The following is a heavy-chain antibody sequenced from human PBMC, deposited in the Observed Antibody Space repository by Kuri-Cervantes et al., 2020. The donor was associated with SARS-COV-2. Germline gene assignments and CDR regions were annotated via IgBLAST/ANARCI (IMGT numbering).Heavy chain of an antibody. V-gene: IGHV4-39*02. CDR2: IYYSEST. CDR3: ARDIHSFNWNFHPPYYYYYYMDV. Sequence: ESLKISCTVSGGSISSRSHYGGWIRQPPGKGLEWIGSIYYSESTHYNPSRKNRVTISVDTSKNQFSQKQSSVTAADTSVYYCARDIHSFNWNFHPPYYYYYYMDVWGKGTTVTVSS. D-gene: IGHD1-7*01. CDR1: GGSISSRSHY. J-gene: IGHJ6*03.